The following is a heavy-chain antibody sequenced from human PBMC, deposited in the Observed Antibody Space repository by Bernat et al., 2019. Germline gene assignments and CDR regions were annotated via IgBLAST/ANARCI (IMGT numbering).Heavy chain of an antibody. CDR3: AREYCSGGSCYSSLDAFDI. Sequence: EVQLVESGGGLVQPGGSLRLSCAASGFTFSSYWMSWVRQAPGKGLEWVANIKQDGSEKYYMDSVKGRFTISRDNAKNSLYLQMNSLRAEDMAVYYCAREYCSGGSCYSSLDAFDIWGQGTMVTVSS. CDR2: IKQDGSEK. D-gene: IGHD2-15*01. V-gene: IGHV3-7*04. CDR1: GFTFSSYW. J-gene: IGHJ3*02.